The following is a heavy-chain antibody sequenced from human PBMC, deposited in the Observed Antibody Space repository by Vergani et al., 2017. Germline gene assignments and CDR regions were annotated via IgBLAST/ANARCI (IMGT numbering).Heavy chain of an antibody. CDR3: ARVMYRDEASTGYRLEGMDI. CDR2: ISDNGGTT. J-gene: IGHJ6*02. V-gene: IGHV3-23*04. Sequence: EVQLVESGGGLVQPGGSLRLSCAASGFTFRNYAMTWVRQAPGKGLEWVSIISDNGGTTYYADSVKGRFTISRDNSKDTLYLQMNSLRAEDTAVYFCARVMYRDEASTGYRLEGMDIWGQGTTVTISS. CDR1: GFTFRNYA. D-gene: IGHD3-9*01.